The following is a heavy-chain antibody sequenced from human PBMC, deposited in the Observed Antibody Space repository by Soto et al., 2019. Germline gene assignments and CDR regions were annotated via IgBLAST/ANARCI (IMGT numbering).Heavy chain of an antibody. V-gene: IGHV1-8*01. CDR1: GYTFTNYD. Sequence: QVQLVQSGAEVKKPGASVKVSCKTSGYTFTNYDINWMRQAPGQGLEWLGWMSPNIGDTGYAQSFQDRLTLIKDTSISTAYMELSSLTSEDTAVYFCARNRRETGDFDYWGQGTLVTVSS. D-gene: IGHD7-27*01. CDR3: ARNRRETGDFDY. CDR2: MSPNIGDT. J-gene: IGHJ4*02.